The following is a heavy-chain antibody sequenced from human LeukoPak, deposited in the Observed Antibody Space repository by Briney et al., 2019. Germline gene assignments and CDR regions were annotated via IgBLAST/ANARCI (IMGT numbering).Heavy chain of an antibody. J-gene: IGHJ6*02. D-gene: IGHD6-13*01. CDR1: GYTLTELS. CDR2: FDPEDGET. Sequence: ASVKASCKVSGYTLTELSMHWVRQAPGKGLEWMGGFDPEDGETIYAQRFQGRVTMTEDTSTDTAYMELSSLRSEDTAVYYCATKPAQQLVRYYYGMDVWGQGTTVTVSS. CDR3: ATKPAQQLVRYYYGMDV. V-gene: IGHV1-24*01.